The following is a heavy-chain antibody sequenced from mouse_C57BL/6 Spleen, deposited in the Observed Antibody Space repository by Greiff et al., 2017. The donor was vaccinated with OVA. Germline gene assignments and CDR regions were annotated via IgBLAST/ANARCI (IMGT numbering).Heavy chain of an antibody. CDR2: FHPYNDDT. CDR3: ARGVHYYGTDWYFDV. V-gene: IGHV1-47*01. J-gene: IGHJ1*03. D-gene: IGHD1-1*01. Sequence: VQLQQSGAELVKPGASVKMSCKASGYTFTTYPIEWMKQNHGKSLEWIGNFHPYNDDTKYNEKFKGKATLTVEKSSSTVYLELSRLTSDYSAVYYCARGVHYYGTDWYFDVWGTGTTVTVSS. CDR1: GYTFTTYP.